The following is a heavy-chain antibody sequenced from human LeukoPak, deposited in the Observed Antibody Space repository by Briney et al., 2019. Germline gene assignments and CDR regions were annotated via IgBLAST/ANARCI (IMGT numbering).Heavy chain of an antibody. CDR1: GFTFSSYN. CDR2: ISSSSTSI. CDR3: ARDNGVAAAEDY. V-gene: IGHV3-48*04. Sequence: AGGSLRLSCAASGFTFSSYNMNWVRQAPGKGPEWVSYISSSSTSIYYADSVKGRFTISRDNAKNSLYLQMNSLRVEDTAVYYCARDNGVAAAEDYWGQGTLVTVSS. J-gene: IGHJ4*02. D-gene: IGHD6-13*01.